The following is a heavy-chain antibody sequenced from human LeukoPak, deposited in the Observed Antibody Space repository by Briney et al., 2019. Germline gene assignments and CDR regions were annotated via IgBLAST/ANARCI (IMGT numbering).Heavy chain of an antibody. V-gene: IGHV3-74*01. CDR3: ASVACSAVTCFGFLFFDY. J-gene: IGHJ4*02. CDR2: INHDGSST. Sequence: GGSLRLSCATSGLTFSTFWMHWVRHAPGKGLVWVSRINHDGSSTNYADSVKGRFTISRDNAKNSLYLQMNSLRAEDTAVYYCASVACSAVTCFGFLFFDYWGQGTLVTVSS. D-gene: IGHD2-15*01. CDR1: GLTFSTFW.